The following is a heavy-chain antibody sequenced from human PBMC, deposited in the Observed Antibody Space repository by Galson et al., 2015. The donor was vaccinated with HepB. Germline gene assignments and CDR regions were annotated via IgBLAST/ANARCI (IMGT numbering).Heavy chain of an antibody. V-gene: IGHV1-69*04. CDR3: ARDSGGIAAEAFDI. CDR2: IIPILGIA. Sequence: SVKVSCKASGGTFSSYAISWVRQAPGQGLEWMGRIIPILGIANYAQKFQGRVTITADKSTSTAYMELSSLRSEDMAVYYCARDSGGIAAEAFDIWGQGTMVTVSS. J-gene: IGHJ3*02. D-gene: IGHD6-13*01. CDR1: GGTFSSYA.